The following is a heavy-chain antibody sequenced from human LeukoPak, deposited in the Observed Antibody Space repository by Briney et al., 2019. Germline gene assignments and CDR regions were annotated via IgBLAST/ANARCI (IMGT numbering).Heavy chain of an antibody. CDR1: GWTFSDYY. V-gene: IGHV4-34*01. J-gene: IGHJ4*02. D-gene: IGHD3-3*01. Sequence: SETLSLTCAVYGWTFSDYYWSWIRQPPGKGLEWIGEINHSGSTNYNPSLQSRVTISVDTSKNQFSLKLSSVTAADTAVYYCAREARQIWSGYCDFDYWGQGTLVTVSS. CDR3: AREARQIWSGYCDFDY. CDR2: INHSGST.